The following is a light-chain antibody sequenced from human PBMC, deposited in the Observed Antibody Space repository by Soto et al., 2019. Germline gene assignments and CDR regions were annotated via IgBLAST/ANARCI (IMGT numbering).Light chain of an antibody. CDR1: QSVSSN. CDR3: QQDNSWPQT. J-gene: IGKJ1*01. CDR2: GAS. V-gene: IGKV3-15*01. Sequence: EIVMTQSPATLSVSTGERATLSCRASQSVSSNLDWYQQKPGKAPRLLIYGASTRPTGIPSRFSGSGSGTEFTLTISSLQSEDFAVYYCQQDNSWPQTLGQGTKVEI.